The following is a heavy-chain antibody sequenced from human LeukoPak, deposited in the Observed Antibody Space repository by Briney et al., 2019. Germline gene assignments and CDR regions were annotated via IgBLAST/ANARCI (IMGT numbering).Heavy chain of an antibody. J-gene: IGHJ4*02. V-gene: IGHV3-21*01. Sequence: PGGSLRLSCAASGFTFSSYSMNRVRQAPGKGLEWVSSISSSSSYIYYADSVKGRFTISRDNAKNSLYLQMNSLRAEDTAVYYCARDTMVRGVIIKLGYWGQGTLVTVSS. CDR1: GFTFSSYS. D-gene: IGHD3-10*01. CDR2: ISSSSSYI. CDR3: ARDTMVRGVIIKLGY.